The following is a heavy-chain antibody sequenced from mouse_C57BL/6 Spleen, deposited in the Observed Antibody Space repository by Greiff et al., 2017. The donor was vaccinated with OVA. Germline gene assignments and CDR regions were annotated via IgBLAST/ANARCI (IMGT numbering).Heavy chain of an antibody. CDR1: GYSITSGYY. CDR2: ISYDGSN. V-gene: IGHV3-6*01. CDR3: ARGDRDYAMDY. Sequence: EVQLQQSGPGLVKPSQSLSLTCSVTGYSITSGYYWNWIRQFPGNKLEWMGYISYDGSNNYNPSLKNRISITRDTSKNQFFLKLNSVTTEDTATYYCARGDRDYAMDYWGQGTSVTVSS. J-gene: IGHJ4*01.